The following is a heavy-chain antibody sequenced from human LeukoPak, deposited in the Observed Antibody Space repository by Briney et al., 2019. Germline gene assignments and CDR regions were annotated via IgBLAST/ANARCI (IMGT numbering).Heavy chain of an antibody. D-gene: IGHD6-25*01. CDR2: ISGSGGST. CDR3: ARDSGNRGVFDI. V-gene: IGHV3-23*01. J-gene: IGHJ3*02. CDR1: GFTFSIYA. Sequence: HPGGSLRLSCAASGFTFSIYAMSWVRQAPGKGLEWVSDISGSGGSTYYADSVKGRFTVSRDNSKNTLYLQMNSLRAEDTAVYYCARDSGNRGVFDIWGQGTMVTVSS.